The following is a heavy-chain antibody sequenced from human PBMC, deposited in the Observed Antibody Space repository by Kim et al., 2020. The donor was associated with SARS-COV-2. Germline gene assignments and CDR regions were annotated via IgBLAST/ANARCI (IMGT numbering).Heavy chain of an antibody. J-gene: IGHJ4*02. CDR3: TSDRHSSDWLRNRRDFGY. D-gene: IGHD6-13*01. CDR1: GFTFGDYA. V-gene: IGHV3-49*04. CDR2: IRSKSYGGTT. Sequence: GGSLRLSCTASGFTFGDYAMSWVRQAPGKGLEWVGLIRSKSYGGTTEYAASVKGRFAISRDNSKSIAYLQMNSLNTEDTGVYYCTSDRHSSDWLRNRRDFGYWGQGTRVTVSS.